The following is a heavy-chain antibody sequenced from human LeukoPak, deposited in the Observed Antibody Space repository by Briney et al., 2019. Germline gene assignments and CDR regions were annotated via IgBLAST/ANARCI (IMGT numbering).Heavy chain of an antibody. CDR3: ARFGSMLYY. Sequence: SETLSLTCAVYGGSFSGYYWSWIRQPPGKGLEWIGEINHSGSTNYNPSLKSRVTISVDTSKNQFSLKLSSVTAADTAVYYCARFGSMLYYWGQGTLVTVSS. CDR2: INHSGST. D-gene: IGHD2-8*01. CDR1: GGSFSGYY. J-gene: IGHJ4*02. V-gene: IGHV4-34*01.